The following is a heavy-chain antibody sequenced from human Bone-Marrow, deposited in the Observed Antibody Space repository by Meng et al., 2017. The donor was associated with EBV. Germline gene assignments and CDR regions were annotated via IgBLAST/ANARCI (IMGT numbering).Heavy chain of an antibody. CDR3: ASESGRGFTPDY. Sequence: QVQLGQSGAEVKKPGSSGKVSCKPSGGTFRSDAISWVRQAPGQGLEWMGGLIPMSDAPYYAQKFQGRVTITADESTSTHYMDLSGLRSEDTAVYYCASESGRGFTPDYWGQGTLVTVSS. CDR2: LIPMSDAP. J-gene: IGHJ4*02. D-gene: IGHD3-10*01. CDR1: GGTFRSDA. V-gene: IGHV1-69*01.